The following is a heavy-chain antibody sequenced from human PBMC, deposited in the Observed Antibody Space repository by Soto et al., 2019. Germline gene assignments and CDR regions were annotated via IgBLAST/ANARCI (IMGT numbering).Heavy chain of an antibody. CDR2: ISYDGSNK. J-gene: IGHJ5*02. V-gene: IGHV3-30*18. CDR1: GFTFSSYG. Sequence: PGGSLRLSCAASGFTFSSYGMHWVRQAPGKGLEWVAVISYDGSNKYYADSVKGRFTISRDNSKNTLYLQMNSLRAEDTAVYYCAKDRDSGSYGWFDPWGQGTLVTVSS. D-gene: IGHD1-26*01. CDR3: AKDRDSGSYGWFDP.